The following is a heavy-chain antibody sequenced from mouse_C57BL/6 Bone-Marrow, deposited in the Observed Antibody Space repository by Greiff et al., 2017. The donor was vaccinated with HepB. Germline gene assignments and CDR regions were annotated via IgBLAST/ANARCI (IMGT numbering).Heavy chain of an antibody. J-gene: IGHJ4*01. V-gene: IGHV1-52*01. D-gene: IGHD2-2*01. CDR1: GYTFTSYW. CDR2: IDPSDSET. CDR3: ARSWYGYPYAMDY. Sequence: VQLQQPGAELVRPGSSVKLSCKASGYTFTSYWMHWVKQRPIQGLEWIGNIDPSDSETHYNQKFKDKATLTVDKSSSTAYRQLSSLTSEDSAVYYCARSWYGYPYAMDYWGQGTSVTVSS.